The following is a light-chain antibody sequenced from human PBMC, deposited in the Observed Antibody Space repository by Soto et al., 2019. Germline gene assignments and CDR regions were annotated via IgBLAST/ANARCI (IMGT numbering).Light chain of an antibody. V-gene: IGKV3-11*01. J-gene: IGKJ5*01. CDR3: QQRSNWPIT. Sequence: ESVLTQSPGTLSLSPGERDPPSGRARQSVSSYLARYQQKPGQAPRLLIYDANRATGITVRFSGSGSGTDFTLTISSLEPEDVAVYYCQQRSNWPITFGQGTRLEN. CDR2: DA. CDR1: QSVSSY.